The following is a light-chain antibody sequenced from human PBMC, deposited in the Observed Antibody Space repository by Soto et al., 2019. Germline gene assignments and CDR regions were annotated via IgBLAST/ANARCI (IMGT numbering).Light chain of an antibody. J-gene: IGKJ5*01. CDR2: TAA. CDR1: QGISYW. CDR3: QQASAFPIT. Sequence: DIQMTQSTSFVSASVGARVTVTYRSSQGISYWLAWYQQKPEKAPKLLIYTAATLVSGVPSRFSGIGSGTDFTLTISSLQPEDFATFYCQQASAFPITYGQGTRLEIK. V-gene: IGKV1-12*01.